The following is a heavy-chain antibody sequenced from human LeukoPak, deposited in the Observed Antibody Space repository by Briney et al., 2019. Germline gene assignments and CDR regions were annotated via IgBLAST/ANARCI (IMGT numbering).Heavy chain of an antibody. Sequence: PSETLSLTCAVYGGSFSGYYWSWIRQPPGKGLEWIGEINHSGSTNYNPSLKSRVTISVDTSKNQFSLKLSSVTAADTAVYYCARGVVVINRRDGFDPWGQGTLVTVSS. CDR1: GGSFSGYY. D-gene: IGHD3-22*01. CDR3: ARGVVVINRRDGFDP. CDR2: INHSGST. J-gene: IGHJ5*02. V-gene: IGHV4-34*01.